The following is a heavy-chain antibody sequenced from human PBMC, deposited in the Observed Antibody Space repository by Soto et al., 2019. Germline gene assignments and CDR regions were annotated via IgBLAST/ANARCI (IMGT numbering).Heavy chain of an antibody. Sequence: GASVKVSCKASGYTFTGYYMHWVRQAPGQGLEWMGWINPNSGGTNYAQKFQGRVTMTRDTSISTAYMELSRPRSDDTAVYYCAREDIVVVVAATPSRWFDPWGQGTLVTVSS. J-gene: IGHJ5*02. V-gene: IGHV1-2*02. CDR3: AREDIVVVVAATPSRWFDP. CDR1: GYTFTGYY. D-gene: IGHD2-15*01. CDR2: INPNSGGT.